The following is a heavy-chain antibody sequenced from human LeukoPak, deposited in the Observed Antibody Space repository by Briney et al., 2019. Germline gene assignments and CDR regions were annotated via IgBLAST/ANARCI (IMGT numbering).Heavy chain of an antibody. CDR2: INSDGSST. CDR1: GFTFSSYW. CDR3: ARLTPPFDY. D-gene: IGHD3-16*01. Sequence: PGGSLRLSCAASGFTFSSYWMHWFRHAPGKGLVWVARINSDGSSTNYADSVKGRFTISRDNAKSTLYLQMNSLRAEDTAVYYCARLTPPFDYWGPGTLVTVSS. J-gene: IGHJ4*02. V-gene: IGHV3-74*01.